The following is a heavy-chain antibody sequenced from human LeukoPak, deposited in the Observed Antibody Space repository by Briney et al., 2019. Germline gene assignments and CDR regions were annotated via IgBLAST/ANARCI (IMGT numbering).Heavy chain of an antibody. CDR2: IYHTGNT. CDR3: ARARESMATAGSYFDY. D-gene: IGHD6-13*01. Sequence: SETLSLTCAVSGGSISSGDYSWSRIRQPPGNGLEWIGYIYHTGNTNYNPSLKSRVTISVARSKNQFSLRLSSVTAADTAVYYCARARESMATAGSYFDYWGQGTLVTVSS. V-gene: IGHV4-30-2*01. J-gene: IGHJ4*02. CDR1: GGSISSGDYS.